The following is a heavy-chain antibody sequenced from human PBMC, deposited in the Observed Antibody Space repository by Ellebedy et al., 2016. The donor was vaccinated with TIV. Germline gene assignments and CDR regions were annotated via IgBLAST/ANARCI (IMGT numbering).Heavy chain of an antibody. CDR2: IYTSGST. V-gene: IGHV4-4*07. J-gene: IGHJ5*02. D-gene: IGHD3-16*01. CDR1: GGSISSYY. CDR3: AREPLGGGFDP. Sequence: GSLRLXCTVSGGSISSYYWSWIRQPAGKGLEWIGRIYTSGSTNYNPSLKSRVTMSVDTSKNQFSLKLSSVTAADTAVYYCAREPLGGGFDPWGQGTLVTVSS.